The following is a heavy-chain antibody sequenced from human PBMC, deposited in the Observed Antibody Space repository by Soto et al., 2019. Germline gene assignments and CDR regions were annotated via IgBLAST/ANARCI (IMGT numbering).Heavy chain of an antibody. CDR3: ARNGTLTGYSYGMDV. J-gene: IGHJ6*02. V-gene: IGHV1-69*13. CDR2: IIPIFDTA. Sequence: SVKVSCKASGGTFSDSTINWLLQAPGQRLEWMGGIIPIFDTANYAEKFQGRVTITADESTSTSFMEVSSLRSEDTAVYYCARNGTLTGYSYGMDVWGQGTMVTVSS. CDR1: GGTFSDST. D-gene: IGHD1-1*01.